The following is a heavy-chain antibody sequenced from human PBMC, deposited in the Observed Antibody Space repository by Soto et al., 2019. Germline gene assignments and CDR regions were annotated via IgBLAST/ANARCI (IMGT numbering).Heavy chain of an antibody. CDR3: ARDGGFTMVRGVIVYYYYMDV. D-gene: IGHD3-10*01. J-gene: IGHJ6*03. Sequence: ASVKVSCKASGYTFTSYGISWVRQAPGQGLEWMGWISAYNGNTNYAQKLQGRVTMTTDTSTSTAYMELRSLRSDDTAVYYWARDGGFTMVRGVIVYYYYMDVWGKGTTVTVSS. CDR1: GYTFTSYG. V-gene: IGHV1-18*01. CDR2: ISAYNGNT.